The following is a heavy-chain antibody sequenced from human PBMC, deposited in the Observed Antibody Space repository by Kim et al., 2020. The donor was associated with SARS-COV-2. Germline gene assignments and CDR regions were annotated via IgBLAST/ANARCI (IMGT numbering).Heavy chain of an antibody. J-gene: IGHJ4*02. D-gene: IGHD3-22*01. V-gene: IGHV3-23*01. CDR3: AKAPYYYDSSGYYAKLSFDY. Sequence: RFTISRDNSKNTLYLQMNSLRAEDTAVYYCAKAPYYYDSSGYYAKLSFDYWGQGTLVTVSS.